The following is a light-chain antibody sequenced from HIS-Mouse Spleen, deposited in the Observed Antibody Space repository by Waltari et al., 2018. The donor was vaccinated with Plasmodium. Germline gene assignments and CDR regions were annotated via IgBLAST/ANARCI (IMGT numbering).Light chain of an antibody. CDR2: DAA. CDR1: QSVSSY. J-gene: IGKJ4*01. Sequence: EIVLTQSPATLSLSPGERATLSCRASQSVSSYLAWYQQKPGHAPRLLIDDAANRATGMPARCSGSGYGKDFPLTISSLEPEDFAVYYCQQRSNWLLTFGGGTKVEIK. CDR3: QQRSNWLLT. V-gene: IGKV3-11*01.